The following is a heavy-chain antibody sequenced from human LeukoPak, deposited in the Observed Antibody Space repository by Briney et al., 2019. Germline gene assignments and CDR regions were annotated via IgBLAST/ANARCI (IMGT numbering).Heavy chain of an antibody. Sequence: ASVKVSRKASGYTFTSYYMHWVRQAPGQGLEWMGIINPSGGSTSYAQKFQGRVTMTRDTSTSTVYMELSSLRSEDTAVYYCATDEPRDYGIDIWGQGTMVTVSS. V-gene: IGHV1-46*01. J-gene: IGHJ3*02. CDR3: ATDEPRDYGIDI. CDR1: GYTFTSYY. CDR2: INPSGGST. D-gene: IGHD4-17*01.